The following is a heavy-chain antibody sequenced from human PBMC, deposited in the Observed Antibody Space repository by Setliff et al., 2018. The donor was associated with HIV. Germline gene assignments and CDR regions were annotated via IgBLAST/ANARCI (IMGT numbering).Heavy chain of an antibody. D-gene: IGHD3-10*01. Sequence: SETLSLTCTVSGGSISSGDYYWGWIRQPPGKGLEWIGSVYHRGETYYKPSLKGRVTISIDSSKSQISLNVTSVTAADTAVYYCTRRDVSPLWFGQFDYWGQGILVTVSS. CDR3: TRRDVSPLWFGQFDY. V-gene: IGHV4-39*07. J-gene: IGHJ4*02. CDR1: GGSISSGDYY. CDR2: VYHRGET.